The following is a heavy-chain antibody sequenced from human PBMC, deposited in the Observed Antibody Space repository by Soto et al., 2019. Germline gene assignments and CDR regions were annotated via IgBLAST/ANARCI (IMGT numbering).Heavy chain of an antibody. CDR3: AKDANTPQAARPGGVYYYYGMDV. J-gene: IGHJ6*02. CDR1: GFTFSSYG. D-gene: IGHD6-6*01. Sequence: QVQLVESGGGVVQPGRSLRLSCAASGFTFSSYGMHWVRQAPGKGLEWVAVISYDGSNKYYADSVKGRFTISRDNSKNTLYLQMNSLRAEDTAVDYCAKDANTPQAARPGGVYYYYGMDVWGQGTTVTVSS. V-gene: IGHV3-30*18. CDR2: ISYDGSNK.